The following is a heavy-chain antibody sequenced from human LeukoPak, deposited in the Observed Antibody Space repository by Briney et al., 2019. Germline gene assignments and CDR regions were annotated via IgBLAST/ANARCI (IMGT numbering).Heavy chain of an antibody. J-gene: IGHJ4*02. V-gene: IGHV3-66*01. D-gene: IGHD5-18*01. CDR3: AREMWDSYGYVDY. CDR1: GFTVSSNY. Sequence: PGGSLILSCAASGFTVSSNYMSWVRQAPGKGLEWVSVIYSGGSTYYADSVKGRFTISRDNSKNTLYLQMNSLRAEDTAVYYCAREMWDSYGYVDYWGQGTLVTVSS. CDR2: IYSGGST.